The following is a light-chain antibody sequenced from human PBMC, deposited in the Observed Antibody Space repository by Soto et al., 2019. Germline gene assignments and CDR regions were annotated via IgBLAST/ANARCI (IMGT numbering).Light chain of an antibody. J-gene: IGKJ5*01. CDR3: QQTSTTPIT. CDR1: QSISSY. CDR2: AAS. V-gene: IGKV1-39*01. Sequence: DIQMTQSPSSLSASVGDRVTITCRASQSISSYLNWYQQKPGKAPKLLIYAASSLQSGVPSRFSGSGSGTDFTLTISSLQAEDLATYYCQQTSTTPITFGKGTRLESK.